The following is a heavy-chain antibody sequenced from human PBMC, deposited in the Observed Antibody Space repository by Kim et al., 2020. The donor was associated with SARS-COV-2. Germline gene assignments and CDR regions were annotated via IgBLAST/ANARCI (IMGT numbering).Heavy chain of an antibody. CDR2: IYYRGST. J-gene: IGHJ6*02. V-gene: IGHV4-59*13. Sequence: SETLSLTCTVSGGSMNSYYWTWIRQPPGKGLEWIGYIYYRGSTNYNPSLQSRVTISVDTSKKQFSLNLNSVTAADTARYYCARGLTIGAWGFGNYGLDVWVQGTTVSVSS. D-gene: IGHD5-12*01. CDR3: ARGLTIGAWGFGNYGLDV. CDR1: GGSMNSYY.